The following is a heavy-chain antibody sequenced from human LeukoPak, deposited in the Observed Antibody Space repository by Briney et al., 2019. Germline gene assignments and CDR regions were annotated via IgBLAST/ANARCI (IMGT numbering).Heavy chain of an antibody. D-gene: IGHD2-2*01. J-gene: IGHJ4*02. Sequence: SETLSLTCTVSGYSISSGYYWGWIRQPPGKGLEWIGSIYHSGSTYYNPSLKSRVTISVDTSKNQFSLKLSSVTAADTAVYYSARLYCSSTSCYFDYWGQGTLVTVSS. CDR1: GYSISSGYY. V-gene: IGHV4-38-2*02. CDR2: IYHSGST. CDR3: ARLYCSSTSCYFDY.